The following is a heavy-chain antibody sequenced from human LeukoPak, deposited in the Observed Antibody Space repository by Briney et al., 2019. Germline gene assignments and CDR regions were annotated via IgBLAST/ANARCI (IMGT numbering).Heavy chain of an antibody. CDR3: ARLHWGFRGSYSYYMDF. J-gene: IGHJ6*03. Sequence: SETLSLTCTVSGGSFSSYSWSWIRQPPGKGLEWIGSIYTSGSSNYNPYLKSRVTISVDTSKNQFSLKLSSVTAADTAVYYCARLHWGFRGSYSYYMDFWGKGTPVTVSS. D-gene: IGHD3-16*01. CDR2: IYTSGSS. V-gene: IGHV4-4*09. CDR1: GGSFSSYS.